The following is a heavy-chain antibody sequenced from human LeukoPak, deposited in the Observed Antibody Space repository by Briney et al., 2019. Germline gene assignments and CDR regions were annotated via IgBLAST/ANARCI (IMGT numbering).Heavy chain of an antibody. CDR2: INEDGSEI. J-gene: IGHJ5*02. CDR1: GFTFRRSA. D-gene: IGHD2-21*01. Sequence: PGGSLRLSCAASGFTFRRSAMTWVRQAPGKGLEWVASINEDGSEIHYVDSVKGRFTISRDNAKDSLYLQMNSLTAEDTAMYYCVRAYHPGGWFDPWGQGTLVTVSS. CDR3: VRAYHPGGWFDP. V-gene: IGHV3-7*04.